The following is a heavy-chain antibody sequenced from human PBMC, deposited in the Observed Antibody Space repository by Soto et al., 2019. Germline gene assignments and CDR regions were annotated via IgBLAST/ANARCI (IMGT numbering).Heavy chain of an antibody. CDR3: VKHQATLVRGIPPFDY. J-gene: IGHJ4*02. CDR2: ISSSGAFT. D-gene: IGHD3-10*01. Sequence: GGSLRLSCAVSGFTFNSNDMTWVRQAPGKGLEWVSTISSSGAFTYHADSVRGRLTISRDNSKNTVYLQMNSLRAEDTAVYYCVKHQATLVRGIPPFDYWGQGALVTAPQ. CDR1: GFTFNSND. V-gene: IGHV3-23*01.